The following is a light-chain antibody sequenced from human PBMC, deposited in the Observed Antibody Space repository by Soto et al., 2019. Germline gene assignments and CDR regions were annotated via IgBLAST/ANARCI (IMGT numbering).Light chain of an antibody. J-gene: IGKJ5*01. CDR1: QSINSD. Sequence: EIIMTQSPATLSVSPGETTRLSCRASQSINSDVAWYQQKVGQTPRLLIHGASTRATGIAARFSGSGSGTDFTLTISCLQSEDFATYYCQQYYSYPLTFGQGTRLEIK. CDR3: QQYYSYPLT. V-gene: IGKV3D-15*01. CDR2: GAS.